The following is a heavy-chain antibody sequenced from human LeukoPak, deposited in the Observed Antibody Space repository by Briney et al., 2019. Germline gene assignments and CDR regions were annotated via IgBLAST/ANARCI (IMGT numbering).Heavy chain of an antibody. CDR1: GGSIGSSSYY. CDR2: IYYSGRA. Sequence: PSETLSLTCTVSGGSIGSSSYYWGWIRQPPGKGLEWIGSIYYSGRAYYTPSLKSRVTISVDTSKNQFSLNLSSVTAADTAVYYCARRGGSYYADYWGQGTLVTVSS. D-gene: IGHD1-26*01. V-gene: IGHV4-39*01. J-gene: IGHJ4*02. CDR3: ARRGGSYYADY.